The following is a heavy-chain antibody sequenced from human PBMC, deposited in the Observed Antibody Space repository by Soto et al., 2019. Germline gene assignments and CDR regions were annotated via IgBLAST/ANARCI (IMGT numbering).Heavy chain of an antibody. CDR1: GGSFSGYY. D-gene: IGHD3-22*01. CDR2: INHSGST. CDR3: ASHQDSSGYEDAFDI. J-gene: IGHJ3*02. V-gene: IGHV4-34*01. Sequence: QVQLQQWGAGLLKPSETLSLTCAVYGGSFSGYYWSWIRQPPGKGLEWIGEINHSGSTNYNPSLKSRVTLSVDTSKNQFSLKLSSVTAADTAVYYCASHQDSSGYEDAFDIWGQGTMVTVSS.